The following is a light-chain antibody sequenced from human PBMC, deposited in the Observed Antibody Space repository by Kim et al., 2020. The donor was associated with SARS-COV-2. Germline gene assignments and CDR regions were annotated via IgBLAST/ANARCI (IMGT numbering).Light chain of an antibody. V-gene: IGKV1-39*01. J-gene: IGKJ4*01. CDR3: QQSYSTPLT. CDR2: AAS. CDR1: QSISSY. Sequence: DIQMTQPPFSLSASVGDRVTITCRASQSISSYLNWYQQRPGKAPKLLIYAASSLQSGVPSRFSGSGSGTDFTLTISSLQPEDFATYYCQQSYSTPLTFGGGTKVDIK.